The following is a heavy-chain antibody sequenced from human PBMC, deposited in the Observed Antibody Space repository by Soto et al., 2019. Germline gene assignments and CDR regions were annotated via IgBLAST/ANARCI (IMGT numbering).Heavy chain of an antibody. CDR2: TNRDGSQE. CDR3: ARAPDKGSVDY. D-gene: IGHD3-9*01. CDR1: GLTFSNYW. V-gene: IGHV3-7*05. Sequence: GGSLRLSCVGSGLTFSNYWMSWARQAPGKGLEWVAITNRDGSQEFYVDSVKGRFTVSRDNAKSSLYLQMNSLRVEDTAVYYCARAPDKGSVDYWGQGTLVTVSS. J-gene: IGHJ4*02.